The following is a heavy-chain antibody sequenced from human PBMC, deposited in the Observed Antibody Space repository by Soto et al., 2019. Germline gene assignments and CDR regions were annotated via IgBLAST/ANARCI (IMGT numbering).Heavy chain of an antibody. CDR2: ISYDGSNK. D-gene: IGHD5-12*01. J-gene: IGHJ3*02. Sequence: AAVEFNCINLGSRRVLKAPSKGLEWVAVISYDGSNKYYADSVKGRFTISRDNSKNTLYLQMNSLRAEDTAVYYCAKQGYNRGRKAFDIWGQGTMVTVSS. CDR3: AKQGYNRGRKAFDI. V-gene: IGHV3-30*18. CDR1: EFNCINLG.